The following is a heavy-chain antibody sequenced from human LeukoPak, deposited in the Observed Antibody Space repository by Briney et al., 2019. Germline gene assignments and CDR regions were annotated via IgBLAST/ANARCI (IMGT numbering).Heavy chain of an antibody. Sequence: GGSLRLSCAASGFTFSSYAMSWARQAPGKGLERVSAISGSGGSTYYADSVKGRFTISRDNSKNTLYLQMNSMRADDTAVYYCARRTALEQYFDYWGQGTLVTVSS. CDR3: ARRTALEQYFDY. V-gene: IGHV3-23*01. CDR2: ISGSGGST. CDR1: GFTFSSYA. D-gene: IGHD1/OR15-1a*01. J-gene: IGHJ4*02.